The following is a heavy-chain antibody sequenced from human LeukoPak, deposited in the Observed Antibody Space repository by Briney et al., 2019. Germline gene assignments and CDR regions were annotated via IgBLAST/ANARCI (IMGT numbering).Heavy chain of an antibody. J-gene: IGHJ4*02. D-gene: IGHD6-19*01. CDR3: AKAGIAVAGRSPSGY. V-gene: IGHV3-30*18. Sequence: GGSLRLSCAASGFTFSTYGMHWVRQAPGKGPEWVAVISYDGSNKYYADSVKGRFTISRDNSKNTLYLQMNSLRAEDTAVYYCAKAGIAVAGRSPSGYWGQGTLVTVSS. CDR2: ISYDGSNK. CDR1: GFTFSTYG.